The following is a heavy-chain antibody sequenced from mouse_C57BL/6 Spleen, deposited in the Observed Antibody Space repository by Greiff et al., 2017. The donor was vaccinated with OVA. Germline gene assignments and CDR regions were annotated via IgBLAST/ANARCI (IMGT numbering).Heavy chain of an antibody. CDR3: ARGGTIGWYFDV. Sequence: VQLKESGAELVKPGASVKLSCTASGFNIKDYYMNWVKQRPEQGLEWIGRIDPEDGETKYAPKFQGKATITADTASNTAYMQLSSLTSEDTAVYYCARGGTIGWYFDVWGTGTTVTVSS. J-gene: IGHJ1*03. CDR2: IDPEDGET. D-gene: IGHD2-14*01. V-gene: IGHV14-2*01. CDR1: GFNIKDYY.